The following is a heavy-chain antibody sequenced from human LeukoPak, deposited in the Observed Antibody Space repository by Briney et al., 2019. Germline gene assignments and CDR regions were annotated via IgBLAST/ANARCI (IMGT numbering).Heavy chain of an antibody. CDR1: GGSISSGSYY. CDR3: ARDRDRSSTSCYFGQTDAFDI. J-gene: IGHJ3*02. D-gene: IGHD2-2*01. V-gene: IGHV4-61*02. Sequence: PSETLSLTCTVSGGSISSGSYYWSWIRQPAGKGLEWIGRIYTSGSTNYNPSLKSRVTISVDTSKNQFSLKLSSVTAADTAVYYCARDRDRSSTSCYFGQTDAFDIWGQGTMVTVSS. CDR2: IYTSGST.